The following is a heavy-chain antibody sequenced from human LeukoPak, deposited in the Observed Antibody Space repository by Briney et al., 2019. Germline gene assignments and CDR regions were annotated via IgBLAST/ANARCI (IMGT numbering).Heavy chain of an antibody. V-gene: IGHV1-2*02. J-gene: IGHJ4*02. D-gene: IGHD3-9*01. Sequence: ASVKVSCKASGYSFTDKYMHWVRQAPGQGLEWMGWINPNSGGTNYAQKFQGRVTMTRDTSISTAYMELSRLRSDDTAVYYCARDFNLDILPVYFPPGSLDYWGQETLVTVS. CDR3: ARDFNLDILPVYFPPGSLDY. CDR1: GYSFTDKY. CDR2: INPNSGGT.